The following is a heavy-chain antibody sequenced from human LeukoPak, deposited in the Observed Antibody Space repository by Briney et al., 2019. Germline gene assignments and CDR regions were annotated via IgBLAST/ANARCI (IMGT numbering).Heavy chain of an antibody. Sequence: GTSVKVSCKASGFTFTSSAMQWVRQARGQRLEWIGWIVVGSGNTNYAQKFQERVTITRDMSTSTAYMELSSLRSEDTAVYYCAREPTSGSLYFDYWGQGTLVTVSS. J-gene: IGHJ4*02. V-gene: IGHV1-58*02. CDR1: GFTFTSSA. CDR3: AREPTSGSLYFDY. D-gene: IGHD1-26*01. CDR2: IVVGSGNT.